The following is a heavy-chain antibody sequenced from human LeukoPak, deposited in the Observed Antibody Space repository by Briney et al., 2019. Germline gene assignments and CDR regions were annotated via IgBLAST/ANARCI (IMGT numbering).Heavy chain of an antibody. V-gene: IGHV3-48*01. CDR2: ISTTGTI. J-gene: IGHJ4*02. Sequence: GGSLRLSCEASGFTFSSSSMNWVRQAPGKGLEWLAYISTTGTIYYAESVKGRFTNSRDNAKNSLYLEMNSLRAEDTAVYYCARLTDYWGQGTLVTVSS. D-gene: IGHD1-14*01. CDR3: ARLTDY. CDR1: GFTFSSSS.